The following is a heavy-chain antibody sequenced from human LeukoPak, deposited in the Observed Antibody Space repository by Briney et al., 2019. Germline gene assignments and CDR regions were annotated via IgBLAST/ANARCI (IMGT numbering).Heavy chain of an antibody. CDR2: ISSSSSYI. CDR1: GFTFSSYS. J-gene: IGHJ5*02. D-gene: IGHD1-26*01. V-gene: IGHV3-21*01. CDR3: ARESSEWEQTNPNWFDP. Sequence: GGSLRLSCAASGFTFSSYSMNWVRQAPGKGLEWVSSISSSSSYIYYADSVKGRFTISRDNAKNSLYLQMNSLRAEDTAVCYCARESSEWEQTNPNWFDPWGQGTLVTVSS.